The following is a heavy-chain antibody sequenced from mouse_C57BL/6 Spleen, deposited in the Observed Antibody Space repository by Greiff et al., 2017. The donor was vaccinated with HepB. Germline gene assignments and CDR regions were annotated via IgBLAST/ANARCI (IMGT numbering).Heavy chain of an antibody. CDR2: INPNNGGT. J-gene: IGHJ1*03. V-gene: IGHV1-18*01. CDR3: ARYYYGSSSWYFDV. D-gene: IGHD1-1*01. CDR1: GYTFTDYN. Sequence: EVKLQESGPELVKPGASVKIPCKASGYTFTDYNMDWVKQSHGKSLEWIGDINPNNGGTIYNQKFKGKATLTVDKSSSTAYMELRSLTSEDTAVYYCARYYYGSSSWYFDVWGTGTTVTVSS.